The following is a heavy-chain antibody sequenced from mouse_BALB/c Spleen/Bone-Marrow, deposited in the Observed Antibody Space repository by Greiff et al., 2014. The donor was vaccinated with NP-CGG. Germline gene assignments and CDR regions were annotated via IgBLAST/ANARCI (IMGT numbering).Heavy chain of an antibody. Sequence: EVKLVESGGDLVKPGGSLKLSCAASGFTFSNYGMSWVRQTPDKRLEWVATICSGGSYTYYPDSVKGRFTISRENAKNTLFLQXXXXXXXXXAXXYCARPMINTYCDHWGQGTTLTV. CDR1: GFTFSNYG. CDR2: ICSGGSYT. CDR3: ARPMINTYCDH. J-gene: IGHJ2*01. V-gene: IGHV5-6*02. D-gene: IGHD2-4*01.